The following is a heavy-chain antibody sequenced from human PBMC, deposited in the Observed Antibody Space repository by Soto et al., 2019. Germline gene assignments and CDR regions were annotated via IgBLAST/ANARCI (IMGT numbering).Heavy chain of an antibody. V-gene: IGHV3-23*01. CDR3: ANPPAYYYDSSGSSRSY. D-gene: IGHD3-22*01. CDR1: GFTFSSYA. J-gene: IGHJ4*02. Sequence: GGPLRLSCAASGFTFSSYAMSWVRQAPGKGLEWVSAISGSGGSTYYADSVKGRFTISRDNSKNTLYLQMNSLRAEDTAVYYCANPPAYYYDSSGSSRSYWGQGTLVTVSS. CDR2: ISGSGGST.